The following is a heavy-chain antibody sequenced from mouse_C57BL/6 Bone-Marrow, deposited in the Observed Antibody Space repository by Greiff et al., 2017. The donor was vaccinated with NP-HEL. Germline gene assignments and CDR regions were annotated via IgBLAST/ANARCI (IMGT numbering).Heavy chain of an antibody. J-gene: IGHJ1*03. Sequence: QVQLQQSGAELARPGASVKLSCKASGYTFTSYGISWVKQRTGQGLEWIGEIYPRSGNTYYNEKFKGKATLTADKSSSTAYMELRSLTSEDSAVYFCARAFITTVVEDPLWYFDVWGTGTTVTVSS. CDR2: IYPRSGNT. CDR3: ARAFITTVVEDPLWYFDV. D-gene: IGHD1-1*01. CDR1: GYTFTSYG. V-gene: IGHV1-81*01.